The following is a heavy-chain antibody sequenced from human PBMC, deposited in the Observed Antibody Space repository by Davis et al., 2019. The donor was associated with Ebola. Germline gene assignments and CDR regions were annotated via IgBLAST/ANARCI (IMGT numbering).Heavy chain of an antibody. CDR3: ARDLNYYYDRSVNWFDP. V-gene: IGHV3-30-3*01. CDR2: ISYDGSNK. CDR1: GFTFSSYA. Sequence: GESLKISCAASGFTFSSYAMHWVRQAPGKGLEWVAVISYDGSNKYYADSVKGRFTISRDNSKNTLYLQMNSLRAEDTAVYYCARDLNYYYDRSVNWFDPWGQGTLVTVSS. D-gene: IGHD3-22*01. J-gene: IGHJ5*02.